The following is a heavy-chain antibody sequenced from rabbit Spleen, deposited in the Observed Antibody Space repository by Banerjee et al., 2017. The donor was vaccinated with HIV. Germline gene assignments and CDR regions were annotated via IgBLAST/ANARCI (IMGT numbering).Heavy chain of an antibody. J-gene: IGHJ2*01. CDR3: ARNYVNAFDP. D-gene: IGHD1-1*01. V-gene: IGHV1S45*01. CDR1: GFSFSSRYW. CDR2: INTINDVT. Sequence: QEQLEESGGDLVKPEGSLTLTCTASGFSFSSRYWISWVRQAPGKGLEWIGCINTINDVTWYASWAKGRFTISKTSSTTVTLQMTSLTAADTATYFCARNYVNAFDPWGPGTLVTVS.